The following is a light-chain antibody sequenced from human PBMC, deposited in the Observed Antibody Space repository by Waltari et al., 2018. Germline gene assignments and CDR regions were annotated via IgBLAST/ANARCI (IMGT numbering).Light chain of an antibody. CDR3: QHYVRLPAT. CDR1: QSFGNY. Sequence: EIVLTQSPGTLSLSPGERSTLSCWASQSFGNYFAWYQQKPGQAPRLLIYHTSNRATGIPDRFSGSGSGTDFSLTISRLEPEDFAVYYCQHYVRLPATFGQGTKVEIK. J-gene: IGKJ1*01. V-gene: IGKV3-20*01. CDR2: HTS.